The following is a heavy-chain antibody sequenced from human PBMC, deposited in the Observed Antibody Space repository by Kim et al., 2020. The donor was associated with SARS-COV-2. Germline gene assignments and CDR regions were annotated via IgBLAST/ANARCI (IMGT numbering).Heavy chain of an antibody. D-gene: IGHD6-13*01. CDR1: GFTFSDYY. CDR2: ISSSSSYT. Sequence: GGSLRLSCAASGFTFSDYYMSWIRQAPGKGLEWVSYISSSSSYTNYADSVKGRFTISRDNAKNSLYLQMNSLRAEDTAVYYCARDQAGNYYYYGMDVWGQGTTVTVSS. V-gene: IGHV3-11*05. CDR3: ARDQAGNYYYYGMDV. J-gene: IGHJ6*02.